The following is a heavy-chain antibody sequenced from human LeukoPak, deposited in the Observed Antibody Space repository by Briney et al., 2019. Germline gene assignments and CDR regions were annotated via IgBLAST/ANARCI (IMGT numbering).Heavy chain of an antibody. CDR2: ISSSSSYI. CDR3: ARDGARWDFDY. Sequence: GGSLRLSCAASRFTFSSYSMNWVRQAPGKGLEWVSSISSSSSYIYYADSVKGRFTISRDNAKNSLYLQMNSLRAEDTAVYYCARDGARWDFDYWGQGTLVTVSS. D-gene: IGHD4-23*01. V-gene: IGHV3-21*01. CDR1: RFTFSSYS. J-gene: IGHJ4*02.